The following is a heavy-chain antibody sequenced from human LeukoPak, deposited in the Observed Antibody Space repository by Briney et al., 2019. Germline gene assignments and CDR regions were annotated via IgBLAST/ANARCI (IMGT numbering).Heavy chain of an antibody. J-gene: IGHJ4*02. CDR2: MWDDESNK. CDR1: GFTFSEHF. V-gene: IGHV3-33*08. CDR3: ARGRGGTYPPGIY. D-gene: IGHD1-26*01. Sequence: GGSLRLSCAASGFTFSEHFIDWVRQAPGKGLEWVAVMWDDESNKYYADSVKGRFTISRDNSKNILYLQMNNLGAEDTAVYYCARGRGGTYPPGIYWGQGTLVTVSS.